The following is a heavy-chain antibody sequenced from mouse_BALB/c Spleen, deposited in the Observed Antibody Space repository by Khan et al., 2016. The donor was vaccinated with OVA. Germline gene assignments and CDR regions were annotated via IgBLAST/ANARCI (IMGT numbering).Heavy chain of an antibody. J-gene: IGHJ3*01. CDR2: ISSGGDNT. V-gene: IGHV5-9*03. D-gene: IGHD2-1*01. CDR1: GFTFSSYT. CDR3: ARSIYGTFAY. Sequence: EVELVESGGGLVKPGGSLKLSCAASGFTFSSYTMSWVRQTPEKRLEWVATISSGGDNTYYPDSVKGRFTISRDNAKNNLYLQMSSLRSEDTALYYCARSIYGTFAYWGQGTLVTVSA.